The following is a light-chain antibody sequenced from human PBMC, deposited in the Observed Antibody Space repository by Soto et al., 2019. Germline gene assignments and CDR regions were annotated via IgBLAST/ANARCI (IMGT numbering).Light chain of an antibody. V-gene: IGKV3-15*01. Sequence: EIVMTQSPATLSVSPGERATLSCRASQSVSSNLAWYQQKPGQAPRLLIYGASTRATGIPARFSGSGSGTDFTLTISSLEPEDFGVYYCQQRRSWPPTITFGQGTRLEIK. CDR2: GAS. CDR1: QSVSSN. CDR3: QQRRSWPPTIT. J-gene: IGKJ5*01.